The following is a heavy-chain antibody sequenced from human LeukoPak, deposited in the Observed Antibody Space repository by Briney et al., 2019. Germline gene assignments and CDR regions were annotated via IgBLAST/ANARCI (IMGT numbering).Heavy chain of an antibody. Sequence: ASVTVSCKASGYTFTIYYMHWVRQAPGQGLEWMGIINPSGGSTSYAQKFQGRVTMTRDTSTSTVYMELSSLRSEDTAVYYCARGTWGGATKIWGQGTLVTVSS. D-gene: IGHD3-16*01. CDR3: ARGTWGGATKI. CDR1: GYTFTIYY. CDR2: INPSGGST. J-gene: IGHJ4*02. V-gene: IGHV1-46*01.